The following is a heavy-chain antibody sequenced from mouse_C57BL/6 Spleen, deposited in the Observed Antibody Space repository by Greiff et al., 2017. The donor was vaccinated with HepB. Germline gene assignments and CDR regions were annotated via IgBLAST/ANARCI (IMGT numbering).Heavy chain of an antibody. V-gene: IGHV1-69*01. CDR2: IDPSDSYT. D-gene: IGHD2-2*01. J-gene: IGHJ2*01. CDR3: ARSMVTTPFDY. CDR1: GYTFTSYW. Sequence: VKLQQPGAELVMPGASVKLSCKASGYTFTSYWMHWVKQRPGQGLEWIGEIDPSDSYTNYNQKFKGKSTLTVDKSSSTAYMQLSSLTSEDSAVYYCARSMVTTPFDYWGQGTTLTVSS.